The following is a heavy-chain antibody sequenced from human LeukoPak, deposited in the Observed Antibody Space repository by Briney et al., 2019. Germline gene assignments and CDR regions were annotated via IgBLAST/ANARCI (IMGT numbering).Heavy chain of an antibody. CDR3: ARHIAIAGLRGFDY. D-gene: IGHD6-19*01. Sequence: SETLSLTCTVSGGSISSSSYYWGWIRQPPGKGLEWIGEIHHSGATNSNPSLKSRVTISVDKSKNQFSLKLSSVTAADTAVYYCARHIAIAGLRGFDYWGQGTLVTVSS. CDR1: GGSISSSSYY. J-gene: IGHJ4*02. V-gene: IGHV4-39*07. CDR2: IHHSGAT.